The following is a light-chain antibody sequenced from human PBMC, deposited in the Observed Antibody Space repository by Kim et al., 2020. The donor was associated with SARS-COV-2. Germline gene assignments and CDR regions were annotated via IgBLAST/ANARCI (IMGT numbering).Light chain of an antibody. V-gene: IGLV2-14*03. J-gene: IGLJ3*02. CDR2: DVT. CDR3: SSYTSSRTVV. CDR1: VSDVGTYTY. Sequence: QSVLTQPASVSGSPGQSITISCTGTVSDVGTYTYVSWYQQHPDKAPKLLIYDVTTRPSGVSYRFSGSKSGNTASLTISGLQAEDEADYYCSSYTSSRTVVFGGGTKLTVL.